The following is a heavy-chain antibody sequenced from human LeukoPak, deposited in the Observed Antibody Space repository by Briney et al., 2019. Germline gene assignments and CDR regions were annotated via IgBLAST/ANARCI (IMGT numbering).Heavy chain of an antibody. D-gene: IGHD3-16*01. CDR3: ARAYGGVINLDY. J-gene: IGHJ4*02. CDR2: ISSSSSYI. V-gene: IGHV3-21*01. CDR1: GFTFSSYS. Sequence: GGPLRLSCAASGFTFSSYSMNWVRQAPGKGLEWVSSISSSSSYIYYADSVKGRFTISRDNAKNSLYLQMNSLRAEDTAVYYCARAYGGVINLDYWGQGTLVTVSS.